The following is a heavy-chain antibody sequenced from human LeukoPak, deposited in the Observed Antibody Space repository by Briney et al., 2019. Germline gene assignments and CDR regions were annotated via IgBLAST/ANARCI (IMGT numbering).Heavy chain of an antibody. V-gene: IGHV4-59*01. CDR2: IHYSGST. CDR1: GGSIKSYY. D-gene: IGHD2-15*01. J-gene: IGHJ4*02. CDR3: ARRGSVSDLEN. Sequence: PSQTLSLTCTVSGGSIKSYYWSWIRQPPGKGLEWIGYIHYSGSTNYNPSLKSQVTISVDTSKNQFSLKLSSVTASDTAVYYCARRGSVSDLENWGQGTLVTVSS.